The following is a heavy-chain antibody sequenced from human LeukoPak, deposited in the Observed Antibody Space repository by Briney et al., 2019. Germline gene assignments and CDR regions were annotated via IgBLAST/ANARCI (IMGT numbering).Heavy chain of an antibody. CDR2: ISSSSSYI. CDR1: GVTFSSYA. CDR3: ARVRKSGYYLIDY. D-gene: IGHD3-22*01. Sequence: PGGSLRLSCAASGVTFSSYAMSWVRQAPGKGLEWVSSISSSSSYIYYADSVKGRFTISRDNAKNSLYLQMNSLRAEDTAVYYCARVRKSGYYLIDYWGQGTLVTVSS. J-gene: IGHJ4*02. V-gene: IGHV3-21*01.